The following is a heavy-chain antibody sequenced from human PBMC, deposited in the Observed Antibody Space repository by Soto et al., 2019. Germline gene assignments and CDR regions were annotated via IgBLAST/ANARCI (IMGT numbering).Heavy chain of an antibody. CDR3: ARGGGWLQSVDY. CDR1: GYTFTSYY. J-gene: IGHJ4*02. Sequence: QVQLVQSGAEVKKPGASVKVSCKASGYTFTSYYMHWVRQAPGQGLEWMGIINPSGGSTSYAQKFQGRLTMTRDTSTYPVYMELSSLRSEDTAVYYCARGGGWLQSVDYWGQGTLVTVSS. V-gene: IGHV1-46*03. D-gene: IGHD5-12*01. CDR2: INPSGGST.